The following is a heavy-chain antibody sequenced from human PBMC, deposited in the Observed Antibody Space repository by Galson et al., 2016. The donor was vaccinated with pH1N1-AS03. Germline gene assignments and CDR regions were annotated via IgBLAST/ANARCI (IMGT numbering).Heavy chain of an antibody. J-gene: IGHJ3*02. D-gene: IGHD3-16*01. V-gene: IGHV3-15*01. CDR1: GFSFSNAW. Sequence: SLRLSCAASGFSFSNAWMTWVRQVPGKGLEWVGRIKSKIDGGTTDYAASVKGRFTISRDDSKNTLYLQMNSLKLEDTAVYYFVREGFWGAFEIWGQGTKVTVSS. CDR3: VREGFWGAFEI. CDR2: IKSKIDGGTT.